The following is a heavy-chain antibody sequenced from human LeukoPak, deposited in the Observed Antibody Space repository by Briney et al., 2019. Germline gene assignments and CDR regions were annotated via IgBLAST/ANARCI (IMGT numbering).Heavy chain of an antibody. V-gene: IGHV4-59*01. CDR3: ARLPDVSGWPFDY. CDR1: DDSISRDF. CDR2: IRYSGRT. Sequence: NPSETLSLTCTASDDSISRDFWTWIRQPPGKGLEWIGYIRYSGRTGYNPSLKSRVTISIQTSKNQFSLKLTSVTAADTAIYYCARLPDVSGWPFDYWGQGILVTVSS. D-gene: IGHD6-19*01. J-gene: IGHJ4*02.